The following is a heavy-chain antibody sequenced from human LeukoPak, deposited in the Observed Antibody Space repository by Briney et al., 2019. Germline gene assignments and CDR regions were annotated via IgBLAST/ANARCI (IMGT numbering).Heavy chain of an antibody. CDR1: GFTFSNYA. J-gene: IGHJ6*02. CDR2: ISGSGGST. Sequence: PGRSLRLSCAASGFTFSNYAIYWVRQAPGKGLEWVSAISGSGGSTYYADSVKGRFTISRDNSKNTLYLQMNSLRAEDTAVYYCASYSGGHYYYYYGMDVWGQGTTVTVSS. D-gene: IGHD1-26*01. V-gene: IGHV3-23*01. CDR3: ASYSGGHYYYYYGMDV.